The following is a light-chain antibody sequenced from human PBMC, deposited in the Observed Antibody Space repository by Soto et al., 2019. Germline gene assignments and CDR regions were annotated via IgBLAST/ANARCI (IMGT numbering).Light chain of an antibody. J-gene: IGKJ3*01. CDR1: QSVSNRY. V-gene: IGKV3-20*01. CDR3: HFYDNSPPFT. CDR2: GAS. Sequence: SVLSPSPGTLSFSPGERATLSCRSSQSVSNRYLVWYQQNTGQAPRLHIYGASSRATGIPARFSGSGSGTDFSLTISRLEPEDFAVYYWHFYDNSPPFTFGPGTKVDIK.